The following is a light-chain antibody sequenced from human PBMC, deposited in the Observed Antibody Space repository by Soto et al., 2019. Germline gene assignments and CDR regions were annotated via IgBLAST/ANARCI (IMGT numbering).Light chain of an antibody. CDR1: NIATKS. Sequence: SYELTQPPSVSVAPGQTARITCGGNNIATKSVHWYQQNPGQAPVVVVYDDSDRPSGIPERFSGSNSGNSATLTIRGVEAGDEADYYCQVWDSSSDPPVFGGGTKLTVL. CDR3: QVWDSSSDPPV. V-gene: IGLV3-21*02. CDR2: DDS. J-gene: IGLJ3*02.